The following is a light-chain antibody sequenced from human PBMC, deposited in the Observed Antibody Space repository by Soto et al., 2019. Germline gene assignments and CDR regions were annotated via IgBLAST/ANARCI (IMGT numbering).Light chain of an antibody. CDR3: QHYNIYSET. Sequence: DIQITQSPSTLSASVGDRVTITCRASQSISSWLAWYQQKPGKAPKILIYKASILESGVPSRFSGSGSGTEFTLTISSLQPDDFATYYCQHYNIYSETFGQGTKVEVK. J-gene: IGKJ1*01. CDR1: QSISSW. CDR2: KAS. V-gene: IGKV1-5*03.